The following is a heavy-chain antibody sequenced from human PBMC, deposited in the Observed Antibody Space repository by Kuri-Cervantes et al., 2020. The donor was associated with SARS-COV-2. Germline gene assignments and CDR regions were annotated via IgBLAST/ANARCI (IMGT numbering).Heavy chain of an antibody. CDR1: GGSFSGYY. CDR3: ARARIYCSSTSCRPMAFDI. D-gene: IGHD2-2*01. V-gene: IGHV4-34*01. J-gene: IGHJ3*02. Sequence: SQTPSLTCAVSGGSFSGYYWSWIRQPPGKGREWIGEINHSGSTNYNPSLKSRVTISADTSKNQFSLKLSSVTAADTAVYYCARARIYCSSTSCRPMAFDIWGQGTMVTVSS. CDR2: INHSGST.